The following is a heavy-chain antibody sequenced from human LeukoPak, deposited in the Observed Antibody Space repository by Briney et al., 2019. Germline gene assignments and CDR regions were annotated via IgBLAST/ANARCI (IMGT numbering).Heavy chain of an antibody. D-gene: IGHD3-10*01. CDR3: TNHSGQFDY. CDR1: GFTFSSYA. V-gene: IGHV3-30*04. Sequence: PGGFLRLSCAASGFTFSSYAMHWVRQAPGKGREWLAVIPSDGRHKYHADSVKGRFTISRDNSKNTLYLHMNGVTPDDTAVYYCTNHSGQFDYWGQGALVIVSS. CDR2: IPSDGRHK. J-gene: IGHJ4*02.